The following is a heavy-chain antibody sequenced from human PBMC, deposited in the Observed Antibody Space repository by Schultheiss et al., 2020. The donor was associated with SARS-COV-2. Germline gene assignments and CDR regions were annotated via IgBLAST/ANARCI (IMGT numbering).Heavy chain of an antibody. J-gene: IGHJ4*02. Sequence: GGSLRLSCAASGFTFSSSAMSWVRQAPGKGLEWVSSISGAGDSTYYADSVKGRFTISRDNSKNTLYLQMNSLRAEDTAVYYCAKRYCSGGSCYPIDYWGQGTLVTVSS. V-gene: IGHV3-23*01. CDR2: ISGAGDST. D-gene: IGHD2-15*01. CDR1: GFTFSSSA. CDR3: AKRYCSGGSCYPIDY.